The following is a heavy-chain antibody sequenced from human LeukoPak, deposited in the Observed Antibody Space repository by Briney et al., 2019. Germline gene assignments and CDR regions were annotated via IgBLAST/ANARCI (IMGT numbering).Heavy chain of an antibody. Sequence: GGSLRLSCAASGFTFSSYAVHWVRQAPGKGLEWVAVISYDGSNKYYADSVKGRFTISRDNSKNTLYLQMNSLRAEDTAVYYCARDRLIVLMVYEIDYWGQGTLVTVSS. CDR1: GFTFSSYA. V-gene: IGHV3-30-3*01. D-gene: IGHD2-8*01. CDR3: ARDRLIVLMVYEIDY. J-gene: IGHJ4*02. CDR2: ISYDGSNK.